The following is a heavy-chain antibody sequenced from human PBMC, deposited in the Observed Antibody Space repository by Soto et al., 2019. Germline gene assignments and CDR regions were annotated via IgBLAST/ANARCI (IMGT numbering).Heavy chain of an antibody. D-gene: IGHD3-22*01. J-gene: IGHJ4*02. CDR3: ARAHYYDSSGYYDVFDC. CDR2: IIPILAIS. Sequence: QVQLVQSGAEVKKPGSSVKVSCKASGGTFSSYTISWVRQAPGQGLEWMGRIIPILAISNYAQKFQGRVTITADKSTSTAYMELSSLRSEDTAVYYCARAHYYDSSGYYDVFDCWGQGTLVTVSS. CDR1: GGTFSSYT. V-gene: IGHV1-69*02.